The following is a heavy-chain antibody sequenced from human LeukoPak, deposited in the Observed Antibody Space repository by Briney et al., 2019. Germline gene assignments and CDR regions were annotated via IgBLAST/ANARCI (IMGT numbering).Heavy chain of an antibody. Sequence: SETLSLTCTVSGDSITSGYYWGWIRQPPGKGLQWLGSIYHGGSTNYNPSLKSRLTMSVDTSKSQFSLKLSSVTAADTAVYYCARVGDRFDPWGQGTPVTVSS. J-gene: IGHJ5*02. D-gene: IGHD5-24*01. CDR2: IYHGGST. CDR3: ARVGDRFDP. CDR1: GDSITSGYY. V-gene: IGHV4-38-2*02.